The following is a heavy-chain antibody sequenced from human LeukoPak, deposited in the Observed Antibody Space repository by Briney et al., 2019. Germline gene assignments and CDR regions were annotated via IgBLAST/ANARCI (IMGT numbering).Heavy chain of an antibody. J-gene: IGHJ6*03. Sequence: ASVKVSCKASGGTFSSYAISWVRQAPGQGLEWMGGIIPIFGTANYAQKFQGRVTITTDESTSTAYMELSSLRSEDTAVYYCARGPDPGYDLDHYNMDVWGKGTTVTVSS. CDR3: ARGPDPGYDLDHYNMDV. CDR1: GGTFSSYA. D-gene: IGHD3-3*01. CDR2: IIPIFGTA. V-gene: IGHV1-69*05.